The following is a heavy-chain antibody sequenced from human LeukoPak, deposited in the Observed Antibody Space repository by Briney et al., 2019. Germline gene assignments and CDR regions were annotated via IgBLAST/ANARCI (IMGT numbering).Heavy chain of an antibody. D-gene: IGHD1-7*01. Sequence: GASVKVSCKASGYTFTGYYMHWVRQAPGQGLEWMGWINPNSGGTNYAQKFQGRVTMTRDTSISTAYMELSRLRSDDTAVYYCARGSRGRTGTGTSNWFDPWGQGTLVTVSS. CDR1: GYTFTGYY. CDR3: ARGSRGRTGTGTSNWFDP. CDR2: INPNSGGT. V-gene: IGHV1-2*02. J-gene: IGHJ5*02.